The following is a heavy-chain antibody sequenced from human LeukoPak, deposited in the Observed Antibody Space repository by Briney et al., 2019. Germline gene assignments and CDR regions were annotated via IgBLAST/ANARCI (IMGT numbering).Heavy chain of an antibody. J-gene: IGHJ4*02. D-gene: IGHD6-19*01. CDR1: RYTFTTYY. CDR2: INPNSGST. V-gene: IGHV1-2*02. CDR3: EREFGEYSSGWYLRTQVDY. Sequence: GASVKVSCKASRYTFTTYYMHWVRQAPGQGLEWMGWINPNSGSTNYAQKFQGRVTMTRDTSISTAYMELSRLRSEDTAVYYCEREFGEYSSGWYLRTQVDYWGQGTLVTVSS.